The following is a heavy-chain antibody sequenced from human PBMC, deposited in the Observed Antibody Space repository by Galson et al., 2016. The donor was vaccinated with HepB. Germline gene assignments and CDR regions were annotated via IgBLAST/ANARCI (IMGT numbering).Heavy chain of an antibody. V-gene: IGHV3-43*01. J-gene: IGHJ6*02. CDR2: INWDGGSI. D-gene: IGHD3-10*01. Sequence: SLRLSCAASGFTFDDYTMHWVRQAPGKGLEWISLINWDGGSIYYADSVKGRFTISRDNSKNSLYLQMSSLRTEDTALYYCAKGSCHLSYYYGMDVWGQGTTVTVSS. CDR3: AKGSCHLSYYYGMDV. CDR1: GFTFDDYT.